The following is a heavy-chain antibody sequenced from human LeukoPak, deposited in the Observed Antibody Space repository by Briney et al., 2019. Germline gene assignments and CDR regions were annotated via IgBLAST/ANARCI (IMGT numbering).Heavy chain of an antibody. J-gene: IGHJ4*02. Sequence: GGSLRLSCATSGFIFSGYYMSWIRQAPGKGLEWVSYISGSGNDISYTDSVKGRFTISRDNAKGSLYLQMNSLRAADTAVYYCGTHAGRTGSDDWGQGTLVTVSS. CDR3: GTHAGRTGSDD. CDR2: ISGSGNDI. V-gene: IGHV3-11*01. CDR1: GFIFSGYY. D-gene: IGHD3/OR15-3a*01.